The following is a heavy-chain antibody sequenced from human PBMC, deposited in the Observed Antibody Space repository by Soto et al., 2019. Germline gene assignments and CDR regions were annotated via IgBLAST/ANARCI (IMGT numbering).Heavy chain of an antibody. CDR1: GFTFSSYG. D-gene: IGHD1-26*01. Sequence: EVQLLESGGGFVQPGGSLRLSCAASGFTFSSYGMSWVRQAPGKGLGWVSSINNSGSRTYHADSVKGRFTISRDNSKNTLYLQMNGLRAEDTAVYYCAKARTDQSGTYFPFDYWGQGTRVTVSS. J-gene: IGHJ4*02. CDR3: AKARTDQSGTYFPFDY. V-gene: IGHV3-23*01. CDR2: INNSGSRT.